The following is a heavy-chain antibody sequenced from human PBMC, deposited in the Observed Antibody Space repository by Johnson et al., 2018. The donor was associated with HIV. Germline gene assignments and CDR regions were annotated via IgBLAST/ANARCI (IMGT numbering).Heavy chain of an antibody. CDR3: ASDFGSWGAPTGGPFDI. J-gene: IGHJ3*02. Sequence: VQLVESGGGVVQPGRSLRLSCAASGFTFSSYAMHWVRQAPGKGLEWVAVISYDGSNKYYADSVKGRFTISRDNSKNTLYLQMNSLRAEDTAVYYCASDFGSWGAPTGGPFDIWGQGTMVTVSS. D-gene: IGHD1-26*01. CDR1: GFTFSSYA. V-gene: IGHV3-30-3*01. CDR2: ISYDGSNK.